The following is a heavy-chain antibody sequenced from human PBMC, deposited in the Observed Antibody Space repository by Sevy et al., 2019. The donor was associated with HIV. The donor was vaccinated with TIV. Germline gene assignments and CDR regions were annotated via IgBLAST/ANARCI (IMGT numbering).Heavy chain of an antibody. CDR2: IYTSGST. J-gene: IGHJ6*02. D-gene: IGHD6-6*01. Sequence: SETLSLTCTVSGGSISSYYWSWIRQPAGKGLEWIGRIYTSGSTNYNPSLKSRVTMSVDTSKNQFSLKLSSVTAAETAVYYCARDYSIYSSSSSYGMDVWGQGTTVTVSS. CDR3: ARDYSIYSSSSSYGMDV. V-gene: IGHV4-4*07. CDR1: GGSISSYY.